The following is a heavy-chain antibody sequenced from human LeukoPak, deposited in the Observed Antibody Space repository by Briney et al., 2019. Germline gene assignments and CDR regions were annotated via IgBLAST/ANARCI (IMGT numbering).Heavy chain of an antibody. CDR1: GFTFSSYW. Sequence: GGSLRLSCAASGFTFSSYWMSWVRQAPGKGLEWVANIKEDGSEEVYVDSVKGRFTISRDNAKNSLFLQMNTLRAEDTAVYYCARDPYSSTWSYGMDVWGQGTTVTVSS. J-gene: IGHJ6*02. V-gene: IGHV3-7*05. CDR2: IKEDGSEE. CDR3: ARDPYSSTWSYGMDV. D-gene: IGHD6-6*01.